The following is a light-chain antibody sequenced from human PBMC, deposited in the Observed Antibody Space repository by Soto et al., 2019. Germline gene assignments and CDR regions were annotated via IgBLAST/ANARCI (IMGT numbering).Light chain of an antibody. Sequence: EIVLPQSPGTLSLSPGERATLSCRASQSVSSSYLAWYQQKPGQAPRLLIYGASSRATGIPDRFSGSGSGTEFTLTISSLQSEDFAVYYCQQYNNWPPVTFGQGTRLEI. CDR3: QQYNNWPPVT. J-gene: IGKJ5*01. V-gene: IGKV3-20*01. CDR2: GAS. CDR1: QSVSSSY.